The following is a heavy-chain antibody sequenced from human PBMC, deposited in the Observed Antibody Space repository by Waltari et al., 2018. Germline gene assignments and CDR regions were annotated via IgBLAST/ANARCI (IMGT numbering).Heavy chain of an antibody. CDR1: GGSFSGYY. J-gene: IGHJ5*02. V-gene: IGHV4-34*01. CDR3: ARGRWFRELRPFDP. CDR2: INHSGST. Sequence: QVQLQQRGAGLLKPSETLSLTCAVYGGSFSGYYWSWIRQPPGKGLEWIGEINHSGSTNYNPSLKSRVTISVDTSKNQFSLKLSSVTAADTAVYYCARGRWFRELRPFDPWGQGTLVTVSS. D-gene: IGHD3-10*01.